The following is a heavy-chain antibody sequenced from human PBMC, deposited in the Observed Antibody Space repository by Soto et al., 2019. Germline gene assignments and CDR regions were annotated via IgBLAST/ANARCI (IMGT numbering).Heavy chain of an antibody. CDR3: ARGDSPYVWFNEF. CDR2: IIPVFDTP. J-gene: IGHJ4*02. D-gene: IGHD3-16*01. Sequence: QAQLVQSGAEMKKPGSSVKVSCKDSGGLFSSYAISWVRQAPGQGLEWMGGIIPVFDTPYYAQKFQGRVTITADESTTTAYLELSSLRSDDTAMYYCARGDSPYVWFNEFWGQGSRVTVSS. V-gene: IGHV1-69*01. CDR1: GGLFSSYA.